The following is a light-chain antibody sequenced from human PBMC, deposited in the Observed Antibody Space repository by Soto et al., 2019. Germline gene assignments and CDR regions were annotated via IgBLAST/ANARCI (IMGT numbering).Light chain of an antibody. CDR1: QSLVYSDGNTS. CDR2: KVS. Sequence: DVVMTQSPLSLPVTLGQPASISCRSSQSLVYSDGNTSLNWFQQRPGQSPRRLIYKVSNRDSGVPDRFSGSGSGTDFTLKISRVEAEDVAVYYCMQGTRWHQTFGQGTKLEIK. J-gene: IGKJ2*01. V-gene: IGKV2-30*01. CDR3: MQGTRWHQT.